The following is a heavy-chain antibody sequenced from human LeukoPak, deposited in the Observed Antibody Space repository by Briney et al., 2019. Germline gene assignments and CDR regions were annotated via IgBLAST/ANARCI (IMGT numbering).Heavy chain of an antibody. D-gene: IGHD5-18*01. Sequence: YTFXXXYMHWVRQAPGQGLEWMGWINPNSGGTNYAQKFQGRVTMTRDTSISTAYMELSRLRSDDTAVYYCARGIRPIGIWGQGTMVTVSS. J-gene: IGHJ3*02. CDR2: INPNSGGT. V-gene: IGHV1-2*02. CDR1: YTFXXXY. CDR3: ARGIRPIGI.